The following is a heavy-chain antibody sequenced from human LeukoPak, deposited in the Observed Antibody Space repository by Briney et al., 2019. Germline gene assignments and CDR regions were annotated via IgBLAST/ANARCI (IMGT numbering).Heavy chain of an antibody. D-gene: IGHD6-19*01. CDR2: INSDGSTT. V-gene: IGHV3-74*01. CDR3: ARIAMAGIGDGFDI. J-gene: IGHJ3*02. CDR1: GFTFSSHW. Sequence: PGGSLRLSCAASGFTFSSHWMHWVRQAPGKGLVWVSRINSDGSTTTYADSVKGRFTISRDNARNSLYLQMNSLRAEDTALYYCARIAMAGIGDGFDIWGQGTMVTVSS.